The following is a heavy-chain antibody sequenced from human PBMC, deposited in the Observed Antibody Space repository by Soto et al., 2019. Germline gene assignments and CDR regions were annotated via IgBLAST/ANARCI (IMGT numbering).Heavy chain of an antibody. CDR2: ISYDGSNK. CDR1: GFTFSSYA. J-gene: IGHJ4*02. V-gene: IGHV3-30-3*01. CDR3: ARDLENSPIY. Sequence: GGSLRLSCAASGFTFSSYAMHWVRQAPGKGLEWVAVISYDGSNKYYADSVKGRFTISRDNSKNTLYLQMNSLRAEDTAVYYCARDLENSPIYWGQGTLVTVSS. D-gene: IGHD2-15*01.